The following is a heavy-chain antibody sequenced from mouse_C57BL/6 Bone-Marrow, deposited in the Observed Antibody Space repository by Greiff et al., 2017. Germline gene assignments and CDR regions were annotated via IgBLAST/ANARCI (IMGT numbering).Heavy chain of an antibody. CDR1: GYAFSSSW. D-gene: IGHD3-2*02. CDR3: ARWDSSGYYYAMDY. V-gene: IGHV1-82*01. Sequence: VQVVESGPELVKPGASVKISCKASGYAFSSSWMNWVKQRPGTGLAWIGRLYPGDGDTNYNGKFKGKATLTADKSSSTAYMQLSSLTSEDSAVYFCARWDSSGYYYAMDYWGQGTSVTVSS. J-gene: IGHJ4*01. CDR2: LYPGDGDT.